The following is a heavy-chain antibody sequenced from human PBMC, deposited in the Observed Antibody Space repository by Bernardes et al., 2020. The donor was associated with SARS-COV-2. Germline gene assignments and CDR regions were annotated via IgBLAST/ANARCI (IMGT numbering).Heavy chain of an antibody. CDR2: ISAYNGNT. CDR1: GYTSTSYY. CDR3: ARNVDPLVTLFDY. D-gene: IGHD6-13*01. Sequence: ASVKVSCKASGYTSTSYYISWVRQAPGQGLEWMGWISAYNGNTNYAQKFQGRVTMTTDTSTSTAYMELRSLRSDDTAVYYCARNVDPLVTLFDYWGQGTLVTVSS. V-gene: IGHV1-18*01. J-gene: IGHJ4*02.